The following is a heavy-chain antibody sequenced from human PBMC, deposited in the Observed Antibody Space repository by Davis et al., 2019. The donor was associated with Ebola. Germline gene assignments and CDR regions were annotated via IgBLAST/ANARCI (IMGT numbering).Heavy chain of an antibody. CDR1: GYTFTNYG. V-gene: IGHV1-18*04. Sequence: ASVTVSCKASGYTFTNYGITWLRHAPGQGLEWMGWINPHNGNTNYAQNVQGRVIMTSDTATTTAYMEVGSLRSDDTAVYYCARAQFPTTSDHWGQGTLVTVSS. D-gene: IGHD1-1*01. CDR3: ARAQFPTTSDH. J-gene: IGHJ4*02. CDR2: INPHNGNT.